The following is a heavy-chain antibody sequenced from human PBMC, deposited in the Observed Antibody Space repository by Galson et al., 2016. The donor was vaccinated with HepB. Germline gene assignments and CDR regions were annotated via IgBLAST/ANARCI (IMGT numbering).Heavy chain of an antibody. D-gene: IGHD6-13*01. V-gene: IGHV3-64*02. CDR3: ARWGTSSWYDY. CDR1: GFTFSSYA. CDR2: ISSNGGTT. J-gene: IGHJ4*02. Sequence: SGFTFSSYALHWVRQAPGKGLEYVSAISSNGGTTYYADSVKGRFTISRDNSKNTLYLQMGSLRAEDMAVYYCARWGTSSWYDYWGQGTLVTVSS.